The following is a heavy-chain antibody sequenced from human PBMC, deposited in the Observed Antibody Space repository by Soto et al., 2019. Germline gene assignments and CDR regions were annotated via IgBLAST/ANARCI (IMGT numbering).Heavy chain of an antibody. V-gene: IGHV1-69*01. CDR1: GGTFSSYA. CDR3: ARAAGLELRWGVFFY. J-gene: IGHJ4*02. D-gene: IGHD1-7*01. CDR2: IVPIFGTA. Sequence: QVQLVQYGAEVKKPGSSVKVACKASGGTFSSYAISLVRQAPGQGLEWMGGIVPIFGTANNGQKFQGRVTIPADESTSTAYMERSSLGSEDTAVYYCARAAGLELRWGVFFYWGQGTLVTVSS.